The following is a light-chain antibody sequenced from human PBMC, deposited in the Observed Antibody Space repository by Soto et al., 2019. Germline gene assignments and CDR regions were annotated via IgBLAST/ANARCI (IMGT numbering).Light chain of an antibody. Sequence: QSALTQPRSVSGSPGQSVTISCTGTSSDVAIYNYISWYQQHPGEAPKLMIHDVSERPSGVPDRFSGSKSGNTASLTISGLQAEDEADYYCCSYAGSYTFARNVFGTGTNLTVL. V-gene: IGLV2-11*01. CDR1: SSDVAIYNY. J-gene: IGLJ1*01. CDR3: CSYAGSYTFARNV. CDR2: DVS.